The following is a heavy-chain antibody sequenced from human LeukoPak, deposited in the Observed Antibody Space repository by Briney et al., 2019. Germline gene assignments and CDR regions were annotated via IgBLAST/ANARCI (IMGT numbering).Heavy chain of an antibody. CDR2: INSDGSST. CDR3: ASTNWGFYGY. CDR1: GFTFSSYW. V-gene: IGHV3-74*01. Sequence: GGSLRLSCAASGFTFSSYWMHWLRQAPGKGLVWVSRINSDGSSTSYADSVKGRFTISRDNVKNALYLQMNSLRAEDTAVYYCASTNWGFYGYWGQGTLVTVSS. J-gene: IGHJ4*02. D-gene: IGHD7-27*01.